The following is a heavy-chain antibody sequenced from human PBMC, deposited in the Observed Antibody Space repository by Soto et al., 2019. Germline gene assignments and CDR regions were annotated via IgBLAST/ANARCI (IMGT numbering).Heavy chain of an antibody. J-gene: IGHJ4*02. CDR2: IKHDGSEK. D-gene: IGHD6-19*01. V-gene: IGHV3-7*03. CDR1: GFTFSSYW. CDR3: ARARIAVAGGTGYFDY. Sequence: EVQLVESGGGLVQPGGSLRLSCAASGFTFSSYWMSWVRQAPGKGLEWVANIKHDGSEKYYVDSVKGRFTISRDNAKNSLYLQMNSLRAEDTAVYYCARARIAVAGGTGYFDYWGQGTLVTVSS.